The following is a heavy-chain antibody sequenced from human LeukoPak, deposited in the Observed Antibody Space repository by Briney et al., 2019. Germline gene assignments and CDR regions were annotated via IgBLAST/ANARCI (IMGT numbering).Heavy chain of an antibody. J-gene: IGHJ4*02. D-gene: IGHD5-18*01. CDR3: ASRGIVGRYNYGWDY. CDR2: ISSSSNYI. V-gene: IGHV3-21*01. CDR1: GLTFSSYW. Sequence: GGSLRLSCAASGLTFSSYWMHWVRQAPGKGLEWVSSISSSSNYIYYADSVKGRFTISRDNAKNSLYLQMNSLRAEDTAVYYCASRGIVGRYNYGWDYWGQGTLVTVSS.